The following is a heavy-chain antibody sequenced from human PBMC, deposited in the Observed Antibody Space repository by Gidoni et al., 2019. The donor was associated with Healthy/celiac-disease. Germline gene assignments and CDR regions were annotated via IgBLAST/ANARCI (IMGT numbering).Heavy chain of an antibody. D-gene: IGHD6-6*01. Sequence: QVQLQESGQGLVKPSGTLSLTCAVSGGSISSSNWWSWVRQPPGKGLEWVGESYHSGSTNYNPSLKSRVTISVDKSKNQFSLKLSSVTAADTAVYYCARRGYSSSSGVDYWGQGTLVTVSS. CDR1: GGSISSSNW. V-gene: IGHV4-4*02. CDR3: ARRGYSSSSGVDY. J-gene: IGHJ4*02. CDR2: SYHSGST.